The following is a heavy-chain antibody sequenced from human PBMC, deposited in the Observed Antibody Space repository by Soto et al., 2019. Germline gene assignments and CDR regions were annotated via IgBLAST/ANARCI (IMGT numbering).Heavy chain of an antibody. D-gene: IGHD3-3*01. CDR1: GGSISSGDYY. Sequence: SETLSLTCTVSGGSISSGDYYCSWIRQPPGKGLEWIGYIYYSGSTYYNPSLKSRVTISVDTSKNQFSLKLSSVTAADTAVYYCAIRRSIDFWSDSAGFDPWGQGTLVTVSS. CDR2: IYYSGST. J-gene: IGHJ5*02. CDR3: AIRRSIDFWSDSAGFDP. V-gene: IGHV4-30-4*01.